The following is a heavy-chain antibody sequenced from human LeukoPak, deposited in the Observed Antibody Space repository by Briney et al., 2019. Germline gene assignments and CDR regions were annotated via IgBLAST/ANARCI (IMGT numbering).Heavy chain of an antibody. CDR2: INAGNGNT. Sequence: ASVKVSCKASGYTFTSYAMHWVRQAPGQRLEWMGWINAGNGNTKYSQKFQGRVTITRDTSASTAYMELSSLRSEDTAVYYCARDPDPRYCSGGSCHSGDYWGQGTLVTVSS. D-gene: IGHD2-15*01. CDR1: GYTFTSYA. J-gene: IGHJ4*02. V-gene: IGHV1-3*01. CDR3: ARDPDPRYCSGGSCHSGDY.